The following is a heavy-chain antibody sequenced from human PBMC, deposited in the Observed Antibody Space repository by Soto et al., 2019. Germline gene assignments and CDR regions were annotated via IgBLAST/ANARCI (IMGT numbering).Heavy chain of an antibody. CDR3: AKDGAARGDYGWYFDL. V-gene: IGHV3-23*01. CDR2: ISGSGGST. Sequence: EVQLLESGGGLVQPGGSLRLSCAASGFTFSSYAMSWVRQAPGKGLEWVSAISGSGGSTYYADSVKGRFTISRDNSKNTLYLQMNSLRAEDTAVYYCAKDGAARGDYGWYFDLWGRGTLVTVSS. CDR1: GFTFSSYA. D-gene: IGHD4-17*01. J-gene: IGHJ2*01.